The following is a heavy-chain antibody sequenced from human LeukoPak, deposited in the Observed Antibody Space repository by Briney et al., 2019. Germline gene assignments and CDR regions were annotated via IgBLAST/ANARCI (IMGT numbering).Heavy chain of an antibody. CDR1: GFTFSSYA. Sequence: PGGSLRLSCAASGFTFSSYAMHWVRQAPGKGLKWVAVISYDGSNKYYADSVKGRFTISRDNSKNTLYLQMNSLRAEDTAVYYCASSASGSDWFDPWGQGTLVTVSS. V-gene: IGHV3-30*04. D-gene: IGHD3-10*01. J-gene: IGHJ5*02. CDR2: ISYDGSNK. CDR3: ASSASGSDWFDP.